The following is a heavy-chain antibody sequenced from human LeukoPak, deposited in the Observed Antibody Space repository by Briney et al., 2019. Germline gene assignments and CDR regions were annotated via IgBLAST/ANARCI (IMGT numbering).Heavy chain of an antibody. CDR2: ASYSGNT. CDR1: GASISSSTYY. V-gene: IGHV4-39*07. CDR3: ARDQYYDVSTYYEIDY. D-gene: IGHD3-22*01. Sequence: TSETLSLTCTVSGASISSSTYYWGWIRQPPGKGLEWIGSASYSGNTYYNPSLKSRVTILVDTSKNQFSLKMTSVTAADTAVYYCARDQYYDVSTYYEIDYWGQGTLVTVSS. J-gene: IGHJ4*02.